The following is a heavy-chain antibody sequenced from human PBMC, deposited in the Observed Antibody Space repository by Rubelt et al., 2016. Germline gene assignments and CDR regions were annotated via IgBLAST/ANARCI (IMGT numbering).Heavy chain of an antibody. CDR1: GYTFNSYG. D-gene: IGHD3-10*01. V-gene: IGHV1-18*01. J-gene: IGHJ6*02. CDR3: ARGTMVRGAPDV. CDR2: ISVYNGNT. Sequence: QVQLVQSGAEVKKPGASVKVSCKASGYTFNSYGISWVRQAPGQGLEWMGWISVYNGNTNYAQKLQGRGTMTTDTSTSTAEMELRSLRSDDTAGYYCARGTMVRGAPDVWGQGTTVTVSS.